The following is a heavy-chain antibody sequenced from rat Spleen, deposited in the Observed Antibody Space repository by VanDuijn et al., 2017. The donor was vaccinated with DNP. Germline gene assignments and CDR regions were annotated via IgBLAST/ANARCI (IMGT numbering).Heavy chain of an antibody. J-gene: IGHJ2*01. V-gene: IGHV3-1*01. CDR1: GYSITSDY. CDR3: ARWRIGPHYFDY. Sequence: EVQLQESGPGLVKPSQSLSLTCSVTGYSITSDYWGWIRKFPGNKMAWIGHISYSGRTTYNPSLKSRISISRDTSKNQFFLQLNSVSTDDTDTYYCARWRIGPHYFDYWGQGVMVTVSS. CDR2: ISYSGRT. D-gene: IGHD1-11*01.